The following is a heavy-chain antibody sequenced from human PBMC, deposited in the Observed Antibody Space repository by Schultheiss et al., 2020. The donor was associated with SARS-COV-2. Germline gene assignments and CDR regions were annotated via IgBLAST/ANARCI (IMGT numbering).Heavy chain of an antibody. CDR2: ISDGGSST. D-gene: IGHD4-11*01. J-gene: IGHJ4*02. V-gene: IGHV3-23*01. CDR3: AKGTTVTTTDFDY. Sequence: GESLKISFAASGFTFSSYAMSWVRQAPGKGLEWVSAISDGGSSTYYADSVRGRFTISRDNSKNTLFLQMNSLRADDTAVYYCAKGTTVTTTDFDYWGQGTLVTVSS. CDR1: GFTFSSYA.